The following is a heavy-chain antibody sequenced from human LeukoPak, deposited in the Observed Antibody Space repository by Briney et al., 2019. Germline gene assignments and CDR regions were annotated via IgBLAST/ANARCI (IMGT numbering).Heavy chain of an antibody. V-gene: IGHV3-21*04. CDR1: GFIFSDYW. J-gene: IGHJ3*02. CDR2: ISSSSSYI. CDR3: AKWHSGGYSYLGADAFDI. Sequence: GGSLRLSCAASGFIFSDYWMHWVRQAPGKGLEWVSSISSSSSYIYYADSVKGRFTISRDNSKNTLYLQMNSLRAEDTAVYYCAKWHSGGYSYLGADAFDIWGQGTMVTVSS. D-gene: IGHD5-18*01.